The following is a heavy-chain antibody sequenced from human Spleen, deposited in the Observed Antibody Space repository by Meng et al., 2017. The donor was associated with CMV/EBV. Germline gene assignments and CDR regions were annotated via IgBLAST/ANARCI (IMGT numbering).Heavy chain of an antibody. D-gene: IGHD1-20*01. J-gene: IGHJ6*02. CDR1: GFPLRRFG. CDR3: VRDLTGTGNYFGMDV. V-gene: IGHV3-30*03. Sequence: GGTVKISFVASGFPLRRFGVHWVRQAPGKGLHWVTVVSYEGSKTYYRYSVKGRFTISRDNSKNTVYVQMNSLRADDTRVYYCVRDLTGTGNYFGMDVWGQGTTVTVSS. CDR2: VSYEGSKT.